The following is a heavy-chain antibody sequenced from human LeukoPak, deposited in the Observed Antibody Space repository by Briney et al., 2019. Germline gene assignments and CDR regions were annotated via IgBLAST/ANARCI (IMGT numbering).Heavy chain of an antibody. V-gene: IGHV4-59*01. Sequence: PSGTLSLTCTVSGGSISSYYWSWIRQPPGKGLEWIGYIYYSGSTNYNPSLKSRVTISVDTSKNQFSLKLSSVTAAVTAVYYCASAQAMVFSAFDIWGQGTMVTVSS. CDR1: GGSISSYY. CDR2: IYYSGST. CDR3: ASAQAMVFSAFDI. D-gene: IGHD5-18*01. J-gene: IGHJ3*02.